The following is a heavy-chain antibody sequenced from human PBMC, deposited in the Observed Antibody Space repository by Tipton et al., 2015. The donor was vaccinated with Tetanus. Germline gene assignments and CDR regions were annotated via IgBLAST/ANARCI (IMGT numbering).Heavy chain of an antibody. J-gene: IGHJ4*02. CDR3: GVSIAYFRDGLHI. CDR1: GASISNYQNY. Sequence: TLSLTCAVSGASISNYQNYWAWIRQPPGKGLEYIGSIYYSGTTFYNPFLRARITMSVDTNKNQFSLQLRSVTAADTAVYYCGVSIAYFRDGLHIGGPGTLVTVSS. V-gene: IGHV4-39*01. CDR2: IYYSGTT. D-gene: IGHD2-21*01.